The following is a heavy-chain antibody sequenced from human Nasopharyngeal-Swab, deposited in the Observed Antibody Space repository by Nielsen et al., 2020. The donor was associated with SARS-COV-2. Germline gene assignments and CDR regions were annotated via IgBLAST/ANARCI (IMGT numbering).Heavy chain of an antibody. V-gene: IGHV1-18*01. D-gene: IGHD1-1*01. CDR1: RYTLTSYG. Sequence: ASVNVSCKASRYTLTSYGISWVRQAPAQGLEWMGWITAYNGNTYYAQKFQGRVTMTTDTSASTAYMELRGLRSDDTAFYYCANVQAHYGMDVWGHGTTVAVSS. CDR3: ANVQAHYGMDV. CDR2: ITAYNGNT. J-gene: IGHJ6*02.